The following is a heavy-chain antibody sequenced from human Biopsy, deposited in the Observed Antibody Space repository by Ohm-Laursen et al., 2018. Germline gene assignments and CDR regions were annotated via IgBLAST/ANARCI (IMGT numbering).Heavy chain of an antibody. CDR3: ARGEYSSSIFDH. J-gene: IGHJ4*02. Sequence: SQTLSLPCTVSGRPILSFYWLWIPQPAGKALVWIGRIYRSGGTKYNPSPKSRVTMSVDTSKKQLSRMVRSVTAADTAVYYCARGEYSSSIFDHWGQGTLVTVSS. D-gene: IGHD6-6*01. V-gene: IGHV4-4*07. CDR1: GRPILSFY. CDR2: IYRSGGT.